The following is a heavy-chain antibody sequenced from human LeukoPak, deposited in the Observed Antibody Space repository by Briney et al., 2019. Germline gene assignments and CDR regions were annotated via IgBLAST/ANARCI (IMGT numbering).Heavy chain of an antibody. CDR2: ISAYNDNT. D-gene: IGHD3-10*01. CDR1: GYTFTSYA. Sequence: APVKVSCKASGYTFTSYAISWVRQAPGQGLEWMGWISAYNDNTNYAQKFQGRVTMTTDTSTSTAYMELRSLRSDDTAVYYCARATMLRGVSWFDPWGQGTLVTVSS. CDR3: ARATMLRGVSWFDP. J-gene: IGHJ5*02. V-gene: IGHV1-18*01.